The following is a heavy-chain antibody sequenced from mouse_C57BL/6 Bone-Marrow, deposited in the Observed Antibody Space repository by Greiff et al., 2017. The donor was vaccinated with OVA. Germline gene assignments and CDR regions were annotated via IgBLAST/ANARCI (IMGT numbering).Heavy chain of an antibody. D-gene: IGHD2-10*02. CDR3: ARGGVWQRNYFDY. Sequence: LQPGTELVKPGASVKLSCKASGYTFTSYWMHWVKQRPGQGLEWIGNINPSNGGTNYNEKFKSKATLTVDKSSSTAYMQLSSLTSEDSAVYYCARGGVWQRNYFDYWGQGTTLTVSS. J-gene: IGHJ2*01. CDR2: INPSNGGT. CDR1: GYTFTSYW. V-gene: IGHV1-53*01.